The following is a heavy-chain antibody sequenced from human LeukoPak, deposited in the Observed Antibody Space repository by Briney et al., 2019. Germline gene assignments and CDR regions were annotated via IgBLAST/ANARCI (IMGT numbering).Heavy chain of an antibody. CDR3: ARDVDVRRYYGSGSYYAYGMDV. V-gene: IGHV4-30-2*01. J-gene: IGHJ6*02. CDR1: GGSISSGGYS. Sequence: SETLSLTCAVSGGSISSGGYSWSWIRQPPGKGLEWIGCIYHSGSTYYNPSLKSRVTISVDRSKNQFSLKLSSVTAADTAVYYCARDVDVRRYYGSGSYYAYGMDVWGQGTTVTVSS. CDR2: IYHSGST. D-gene: IGHD3-10*01.